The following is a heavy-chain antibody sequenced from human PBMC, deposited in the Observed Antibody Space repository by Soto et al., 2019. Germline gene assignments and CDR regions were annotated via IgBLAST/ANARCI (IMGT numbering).Heavy chain of an antibody. D-gene: IGHD5-12*01. Sequence: PSETLSLTCAVYGGSFSGYYWSWIRQPPGKGLEWIGEINHSGSTNYNPSLKSRVTISVDTSKNQFSLKLSSVTAVDTAVYYCARVEDSGYSGYDSFDYWGQGTLVTVSS. V-gene: IGHV4-34*01. CDR1: GGSFSGYY. CDR3: ARVEDSGYSGYDSFDY. J-gene: IGHJ4*02. CDR2: INHSGST.